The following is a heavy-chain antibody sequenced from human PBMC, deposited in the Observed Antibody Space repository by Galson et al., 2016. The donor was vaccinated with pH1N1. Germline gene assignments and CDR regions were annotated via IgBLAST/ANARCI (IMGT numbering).Heavy chain of an antibody. J-gene: IGHJ6*02. Sequence: QVQLQESGPGLVKPSQTLSLTCAVSGASISSAGYYWSWIRQHPGKGLEWIGYIYNTGSTSYNPSLKSRLNISIDTPKNQSSLGLTSVTAADTAVYYCARERHKWNVRGNGLDVWGHGTSVTVSS. CDR3: ARERHKWNVRGNGLDV. D-gene: IGHD1-20*01. V-gene: IGHV4-31*11. CDR1: GASISSAGYY. CDR2: IYNTGST.